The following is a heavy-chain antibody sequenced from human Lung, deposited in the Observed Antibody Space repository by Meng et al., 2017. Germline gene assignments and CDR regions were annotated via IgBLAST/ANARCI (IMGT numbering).Heavy chain of an antibody. J-gene: IGHJ1*01. Sequence: VPLGAPGGVFFPPGGSLRLSCAASGFTFTDHWMHWVRQGPGKGLVWVSRINRDGTKPTYADSVKGRFTISRDNAKNTLYLQMNNLRAEDTAFYYCTNDRLNHWGQGALVTVSS. CDR3: TNDRLNH. CDR2: INRDGTKP. V-gene: IGHV3-74*01. D-gene: IGHD1-1*01. CDR1: GFTFTDHW.